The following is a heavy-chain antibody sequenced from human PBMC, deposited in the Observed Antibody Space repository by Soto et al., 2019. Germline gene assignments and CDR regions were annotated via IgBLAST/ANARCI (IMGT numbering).Heavy chain of an antibody. CDR3: VSVAVTHVFYYGMAV. CDR2: IYYSGNT. Sequence: SETLSLTCTVSGGSISSGDYYWSWIRQPPGKGLEWIGYIYYSGNTYYNPSLKSRVIMSVDTSKHQFSLKLSSVSAADTAVYYCVSVAVTHVFYYGMAVWGQGTTVTVSS. CDR1: GGSISSGDYY. V-gene: IGHV4-30-4*01. J-gene: IGHJ6*02. D-gene: IGHD4-4*01.